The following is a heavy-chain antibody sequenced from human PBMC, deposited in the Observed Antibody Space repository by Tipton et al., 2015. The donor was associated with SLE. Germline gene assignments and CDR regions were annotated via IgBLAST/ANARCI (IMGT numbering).Heavy chain of an antibody. CDR3: ARSIAVAGRPDWFDP. Sequence: TLSLTCTVSGGSISSYYWSWIRQPPGKGLEWIGYIYYSGSTNYNPSLKSRVTISVDTAKNQFSLKLGSVTAADTAVYYCARSIAVAGRPDWFDPWGQGTLVTVSS. D-gene: IGHD6-19*01. V-gene: IGHV4-59*01. CDR2: IYYSGST. CDR1: GGSISSYY. J-gene: IGHJ5*02.